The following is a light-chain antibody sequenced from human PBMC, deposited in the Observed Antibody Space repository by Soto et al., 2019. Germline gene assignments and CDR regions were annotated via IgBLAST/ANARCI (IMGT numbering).Light chain of an antibody. Sequence: QSVLTQPPSASGSPGQSVTISCTGTSTDVGGYNYVAWYQHHPGKAPKLIIYEVSKWPSGVPDRFSGSKFGNTASLTVSGLQAEDEADYYCSSYAGSNSWVFGGGTKLTVL. CDR3: SSYAGSNSWV. CDR1: STDVGGYNY. V-gene: IGLV2-8*01. CDR2: EVS. J-gene: IGLJ3*02.